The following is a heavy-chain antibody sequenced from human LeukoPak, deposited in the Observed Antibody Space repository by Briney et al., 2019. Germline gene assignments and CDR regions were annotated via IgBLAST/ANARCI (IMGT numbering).Heavy chain of an antibody. Sequence: GASVKVSCKASGYTFTSYAMHWVRQAPGQRLEWMGWINAGNGNTKYSQKFQGRVTMTEDTSTDTAYMELSSLRSEDTAVYYCATAYGSGPNWFDPWGQGTLVTVSS. CDR2: INAGNGNT. V-gene: IGHV1-3*01. D-gene: IGHD3-10*01. J-gene: IGHJ5*02. CDR3: ATAYGSGPNWFDP. CDR1: GYTFTSYA.